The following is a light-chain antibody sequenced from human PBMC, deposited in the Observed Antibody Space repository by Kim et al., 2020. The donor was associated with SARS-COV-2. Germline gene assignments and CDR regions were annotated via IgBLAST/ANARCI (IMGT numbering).Light chain of an antibody. J-gene: IGKJ2*01. CDR2: LSS. Sequence: ATTNCNSSQSVLYPSNNQNSLASSQQNPGPPPTLLISLSSTLEYGLPARFSCILSGTHFTLTLTSLQSEDVSVYYCQQYFTTPYSFGQGTKLEF. V-gene: IGKV4-1*01. CDR3: QQYFTTPYS. CDR1: QSVLYPSNNQNS.